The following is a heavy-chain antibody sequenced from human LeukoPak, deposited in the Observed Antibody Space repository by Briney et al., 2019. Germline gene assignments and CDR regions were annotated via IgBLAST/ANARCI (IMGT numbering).Heavy chain of an antibody. J-gene: IGHJ4*02. Sequence: GGCLSVSCVGCELRFSSYEMNWVRQAPGKGVEWVSYCSSSGRRMYYVDSVKGRFTTTTDNTKNTLYLQKNSPRAEDTAVYYCARNAYSGSYLAKVPFDYWGQGTLVTVSS. CDR2: CSSSGRRM. CDR1: ELRFSSYE. V-gene: IGHV3-48*03. CDR3: ARNAYSGSYLAKVPFDY. D-gene: IGHD1-26*01.